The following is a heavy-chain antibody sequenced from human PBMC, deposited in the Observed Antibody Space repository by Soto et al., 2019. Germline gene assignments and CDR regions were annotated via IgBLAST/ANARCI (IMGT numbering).Heavy chain of an antibody. CDR1: GGSISSGGYY. Sequence: SETLSLTCTVSGGSISSGGYYCSWIRQHPGKGLEWIGYIYYSGSTYYNPSLKSRVSISVDTSKNQFSLKLSSVTAADTAVYYCALRLGDPGMLYFDYWGQGTLVTVSS. V-gene: IGHV4-31*03. CDR2: IYYSGST. CDR3: ALRLGDPGMLYFDY. J-gene: IGHJ4*02. D-gene: IGHD3-16*01.